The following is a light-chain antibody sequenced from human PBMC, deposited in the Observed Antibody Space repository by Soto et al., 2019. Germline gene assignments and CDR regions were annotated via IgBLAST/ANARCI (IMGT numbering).Light chain of an antibody. CDR2: EAS. J-gene: IGLJ1*01. CDR1: SIDVGAYNY. V-gene: IGLV2-14*01. CDR3: SLYTSENTYV. Sequence: QSALTQFASVSGSPGQSITISCTGTSIDVGAYNYVSWYQQHPDKAPKLIIYEASNRPSGVPDRFSGSKSGNTASLTISGLQAADEADYYCSLYTSENTYVFGTGTKLTVL.